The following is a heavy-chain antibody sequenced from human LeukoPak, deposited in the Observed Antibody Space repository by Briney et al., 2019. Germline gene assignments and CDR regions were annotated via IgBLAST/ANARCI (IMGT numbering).Heavy chain of an antibody. J-gene: IGHJ4*02. V-gene: IGHV4-39*01. Sequence: PSETLSLTCTVSGGSISSSSFFWGWIRQPPGKGLEWIGNIYYSGSTYYNPSLKRRVTISIDTSKSQFSLKLRSVTAADTAMYYCARLNIRDSWNFEDYWGQGTLVTVSS. CDR3: ARLNIRDSWNFEDY. CDR2: IYYSGST. CDR1: GGSISSSSFF. D-gene: IGHD1-7*01.